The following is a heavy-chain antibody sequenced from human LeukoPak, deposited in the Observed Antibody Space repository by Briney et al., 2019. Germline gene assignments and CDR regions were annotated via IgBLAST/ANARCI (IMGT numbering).Heavy chain of an antibody. D-gene: IGHD6-19*01. CDR2: IYYSGST. V-gene: IGHV4-59*08. CDR1: GGSISSYY. CDR3: ARRGQWLVDRRFAFDI. Sequence: PSETLSLICTVSGGSISSYYWSRIRQPPGKGLEWIGYIYYSGSTNYNPSLKSRVTISVDTSKNQFSLKLSSETAADTAVYYCARRGQWLVDRRFAFDIWGQGTMVTVSS. J-gene: IGHJ3*02.